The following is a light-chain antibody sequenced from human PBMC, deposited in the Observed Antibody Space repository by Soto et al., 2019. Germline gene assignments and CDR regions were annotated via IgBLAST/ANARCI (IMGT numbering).Light chain of an antibody. CDR1: QSISSSY. V-gene: IGKV3-20*01. CDR2: GAS. Sequence: DIVLTQSPGTLSLSPGERATLACRASQSISSSYLAWYQQKPGQAPRLLIYGASSRATGIPDRFSGSGSGTEFTLTISRLEPEDFAVYYCQFFGSSRYTFGQGTKLEIK. J-gene: IGKJ2*01. CDR3: QFFGSSRYT.